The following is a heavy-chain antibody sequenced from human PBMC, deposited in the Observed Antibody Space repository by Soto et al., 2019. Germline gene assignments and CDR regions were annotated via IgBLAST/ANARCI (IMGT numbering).Heavy chain of an antibody. Sequence: QVQLVESGGGVVQPGRSLRLSCAASGFTFSSYGMHWVRQAPGNGLEWVAVISYDGSNKYYADSVKGRFTISRDNSKNTLYLQMNRLRAEDTAVYYCAKDRVGQVTTVYYYYYVMDVWGQGTTVTVSS. V-gene: IGHV3-30*18. J-gene: IGHJ6*02. CDR3: AKDRVGQVTTVYYYYYVMDV. CDR1: GFTFSSYG. D-gene: IGHD4-17*01. CDR2: ISYDGSNK.